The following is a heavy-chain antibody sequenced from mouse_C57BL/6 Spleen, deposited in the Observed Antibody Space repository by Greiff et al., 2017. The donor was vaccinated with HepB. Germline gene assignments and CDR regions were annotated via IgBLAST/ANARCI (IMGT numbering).Heavy chain of an antibody. CDR1: GFTFSSYA. CDR2: ISSGGDYI. J-gene: IGHJ4*01. D-gene: IGHD2-10*02. Sequence: DVMLVESGDGLVKPGGSLKLSCAASGFTFSSYAMPWVRQTPEKRLEWVAYISSGGDYIYYADTVKGRFTISRDNARNTLYMQMSSLKSEDTAVYYCTREGVWYSYFGYWGQGTSVTVSS. CDR3: TREGVWYSYFGY. V-gene: IGHV5-9-1*02.